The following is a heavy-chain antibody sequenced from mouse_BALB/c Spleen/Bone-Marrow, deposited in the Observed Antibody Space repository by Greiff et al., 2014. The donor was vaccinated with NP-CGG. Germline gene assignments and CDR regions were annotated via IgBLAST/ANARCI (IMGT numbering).Heavy chain of an antibody. CDR2: IDPANGNT. Sequence: EVQLQQSGAELVKPGASVKLSCTASGFNIKDTYMHWVKQRPEQGLEWIGRIDPANGNTKYDPKFQGKATITADTPSNTAYLQLSNLTSEDTAVYYCARNYGYGKSFAYWGQGTLVTVSA. CDR1: GFNIKDTY. CDR3: ARNYGYGKSFAY. J-gene: IGHJ3*01. D-gene: IGHD2-2*01. V-gene: IGHV14-3*02.